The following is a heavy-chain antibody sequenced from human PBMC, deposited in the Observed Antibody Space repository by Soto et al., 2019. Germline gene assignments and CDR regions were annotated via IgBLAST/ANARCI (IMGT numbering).Heavy chain of an antibody. D-gene: IGHD6-19*01. V-gene: IGHV1-69*01. CDR3: ARGDSSGWYPNYDYYGMDV. Sequence: QVQLVQSGAEVKKPGSSVKVSCKASGGTFSSYAISWVRQAPGQGLEWMGGIIPIFGTANYAQKFQGRVTIPADEYTSTAYMELSSLRSEDTAVYYCARGDSSGWYPNYDYYGMDVWGQGTTVTVSS. J-gene: IGHJ6*02. CDR2: IIPIFGTA. CDR1: GGTFSSYA.